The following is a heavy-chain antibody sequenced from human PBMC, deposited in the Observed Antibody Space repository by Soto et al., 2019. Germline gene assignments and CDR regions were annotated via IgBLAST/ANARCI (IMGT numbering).Heavy chain of an antibody. CDR1: GGTFGSYA. J-gene: IGHJ6*02. V-gene: IGHV1-69*01. CDR2: IVPIAGTE. Sequence: QVQLVQSGAEVKKPGSSVKVSCKASGGTFGSYAISWVRQAPGQGLEWMGGIVPIAGTENYAQKFQGSVTIAADESTSTAYMELSGLRSEDTAVYYCARSQGSSTSLEIYYYYYYGMDVWGQGTTVTVSS. D-gene: IGHD2-2*01. CDR3: ARSQGSSTSLEIYYYYYYGMDV.